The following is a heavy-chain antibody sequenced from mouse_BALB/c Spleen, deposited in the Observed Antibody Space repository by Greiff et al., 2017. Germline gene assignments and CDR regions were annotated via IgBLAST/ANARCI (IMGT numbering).Heavy chain of an antibody. CDR2: IDPANGNT. Sequence: QLQQSGAELVKPGASVKLSCTASGFNIKDTYMHWVKQRPEQGLEWIGRIDPANGNTKYDPKFQGKATITADTSSNTAYLQLSSLTSEDTAVYYCASIITTFAYWGQGTLVTVSA. V-gene: IGHV14-3*02. CDR3: ASIITTFAY. J-gene: IGHJ3*01. D-gene: IGHD1-1*01. CDR1: GFNIKDTY.